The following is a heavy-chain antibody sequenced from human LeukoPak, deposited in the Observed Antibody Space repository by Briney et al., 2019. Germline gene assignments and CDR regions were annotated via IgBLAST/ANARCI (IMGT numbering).Heavy chain of an antibody. V-gene: IGHV4-61*01. CDR2: IYYSGST. Sequence: SETLSLPCTVSGGSVISGSYYWSWIRQPPGEGLGWIGYIYYSGSTNYNPSLKSRVTISVDTSKNQFSLKLSSVTAADTAVYYCARDIYDILTGSIYGMDVWGKGTTVTVSS. CDR3: ARDIYDILTGSIYGMDV. CDR1: GGSVISGSYY. D-gene: IGHD3-9*01. J-gene: IGHJ6*04.